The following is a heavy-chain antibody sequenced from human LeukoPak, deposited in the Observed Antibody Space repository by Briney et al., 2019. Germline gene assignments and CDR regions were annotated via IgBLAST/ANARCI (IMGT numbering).Heavy chain of an antibody. CDR1: GFTFSSYW. V-gene: IGHV3-7*03. CDR3: ARDQLELPFDY. J-gene: IGHJ4*02. Sequence: PGGSLRLSCAASGFTFSSYWMSWVRQAPGKGLEWVANIKQDGSEKYYVDSVKGRSTISRDNAKNSLYLQMNSLRAEDTAVYYCARDQLELPFDYWGQGTLVTVSS. D-gene: IGHD1-7*01. CDR2: IKQDGSEK.